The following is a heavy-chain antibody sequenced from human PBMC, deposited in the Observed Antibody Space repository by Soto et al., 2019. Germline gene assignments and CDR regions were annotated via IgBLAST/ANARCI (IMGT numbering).Heavy chain of an antibody. CDR3: ATSILAGIPNAFDI. CDR1: GGSISSGGYY. J-gene: IGHJ3*02. Sequence: SETLSLTCTVSGGSISSGGYYWSWIRQHPGKGLEWIGYIYYSGSTYYNPSLKSRVTISVDTSKNQFSLKLSSVTAADTAVYYCATSILAGIPNAFDIWGQGTMVTVSS. V-gene: IGHV4-31*03. CDR2: IYYSGST. D-gene: IGHD2-21*02.